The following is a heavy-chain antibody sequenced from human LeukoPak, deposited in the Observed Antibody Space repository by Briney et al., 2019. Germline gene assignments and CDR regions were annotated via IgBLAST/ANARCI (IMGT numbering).Heavy chain of an antibody. V-gene: IGHV3-30*18. CDR1: GFTFSSYG. Sequence: GGSLRLSCAASGFTFSSYGMHWVRQAPGKGLEWVALISYDGTNKYYADSVKGRFTISRDNSENTLYLQMNSLRAEDTAVYYCAKRYSSSPYYYYYGMDVWGQGTTVTVSS. J-gene: IGHJ6*02. D-gene: IGHD6-6*01. CDR2: ISYDGTNK. CDR3: AKRYSSSPYYYYYGMDV.